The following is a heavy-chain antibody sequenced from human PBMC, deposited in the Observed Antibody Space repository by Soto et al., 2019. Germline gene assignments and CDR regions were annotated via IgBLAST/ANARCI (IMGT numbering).Heavy chain of an antibody. CDR2: INPSGGST. D-gene: IGHD4-17*01. CDR1: GYTFTSYY. J-gene: IGHJ6*02. Sequence: QVQLVQSGAEVKKPGASVKVSCKASGYTFTSYYMHWVRQAPGQGLEWMGIINPSGGSTSYAQKYQGRVTMTMDTSTSTVYMELSSLRSEDTAVYYCARDYGCNSGAYYYYYGMDVWGQGTTVTVSS. CDR3: ARDYGCNSGAYYYYYGMDV. V-gene: IGHV1-46*01.